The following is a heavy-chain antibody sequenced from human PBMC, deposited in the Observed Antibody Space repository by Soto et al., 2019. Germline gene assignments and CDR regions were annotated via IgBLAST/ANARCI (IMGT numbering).Heavy chain of an antibody. CDR1: GGTISSGLYS. CDR2: IYHSGST. J-gene: IGHJ6*02. CDR3: ASVERPYYYDSSGYPGGMDV. Sequence: TLSLTLAVSGGTISSGLYSGSWLQQPPGKGLEWIGYIYHSGSTYYNPSLKSRVTISVDTSKNQFSLKLSSVTAADTAVYYCASVERPYYYDSSGYPGGMDVWGQGTTVTVS. V-gene: IGHV4-30-2*05. D-gene: IGHD3-22*01.